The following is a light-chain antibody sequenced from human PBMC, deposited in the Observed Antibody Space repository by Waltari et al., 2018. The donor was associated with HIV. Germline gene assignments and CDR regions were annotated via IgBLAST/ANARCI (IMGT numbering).Light chain of an antibody. CDR3: QQLNSYPVT. J-gene: IGKJ4*01. Sequence: DIRLTQSPSFLSASIGDRITITCRASQDINTFLAWYQQKPGRAPKLLVYAASTLQSGVSSRFSGSGSGTDFTLTINSLQPEDCATYYCQQLNSYPVTFGRGTKVEI. CDR2: AAS. V-gene: IGKV1-9*01. CDR1: QDINTF.